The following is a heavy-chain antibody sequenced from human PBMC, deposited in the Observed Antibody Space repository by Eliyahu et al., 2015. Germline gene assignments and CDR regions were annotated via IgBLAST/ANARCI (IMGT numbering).Heavy chain of an antibody. V-gene: IGHV5-51*01. Sequence: GKGLEWMGMIYTGDSDTRYSPSFEGQVTISVDKSISTAYLHLSSLKASDSAMYYCARRGMDVWGQGTTVTVSS. J-gene: IGHJ6*02. CDR3: ARRGMDV. D-gene: IGHD5-12*01. CDR2: IYTGDSDT.